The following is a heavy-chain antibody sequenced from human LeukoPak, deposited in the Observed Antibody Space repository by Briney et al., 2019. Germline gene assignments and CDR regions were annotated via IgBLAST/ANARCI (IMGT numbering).Heavy chain of an antibody. D-gene: IGHD1-26*01. CDR3: ARDLIVGATTGWFDP. CDR1: GYTFTSYY. CDR2: INPSGGST. Sequence: ASVKVSCKASGYTFTSYYMHWVRQAPGQGLEWMGIINPSGGSTSYAQKFQGRVTMTRDMSTSTFYMELSSLRSEDTAVYYCARDLIVGATTGWFDPWGQGTQVTVSS. J-gene: IGHJ5*02. V-gene: IGHV1-46*01.